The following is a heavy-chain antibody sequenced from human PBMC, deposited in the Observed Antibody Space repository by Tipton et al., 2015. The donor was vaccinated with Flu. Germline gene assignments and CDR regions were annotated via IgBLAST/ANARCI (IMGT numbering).Heavy chain of an antibody. CDR3: ARDQSIFGGTYYGIDY. Sequence: QLVQSGAEVKKPGASVKVSCKASGYTFTGYYMRWVRQAPGQGLEWMGWINPNSGGTNYAQKFQGRVTMTRDTSISTAYMELSRLRSDDTAVYYCARDQSIFGGTYYGIDYWGQGTLVTVSS. V-gene: IGHV1-2*02. J-gene: IGHJ4*02. D-gene: IGHD1-26*01. CDR2: INPNSGGT. CDR1: GYTFTGYY.